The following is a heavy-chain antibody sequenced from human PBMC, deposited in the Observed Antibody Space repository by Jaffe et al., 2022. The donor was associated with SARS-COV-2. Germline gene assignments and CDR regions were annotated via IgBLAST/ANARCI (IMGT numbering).Heavy chain of an antibody. CDR3: TPTPVYYYDTSGYYSN. CDR2: IKSKPDGRTKAYAAPAT. Sequence: EVQLVESGGGLVKPGESLTLSCAASGFSFSDAWMSWVRQAPGKGLEWVGRIKSKPDGRTKAYAAPATDYAAPVKGRFTISRDDSKKTLYLQMNSLKTEDTAVYYCTPTPVYYYDTSGYYSNWGQGTLVTVST. CDR1: GFSFSDAW. V-gene: IGHV3-15*01. J-gene: IGHJ4*02. D-gene: IGHD3-22*01.